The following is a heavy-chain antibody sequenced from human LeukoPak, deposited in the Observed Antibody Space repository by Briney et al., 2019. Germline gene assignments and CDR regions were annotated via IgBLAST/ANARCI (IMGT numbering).Heavy chain of an antibody. D-gene: IGHD6-19*01. CDR3: TTGIAVAGTGFNF. V-gene: IGHV3-15*01. CDR1: GFTFSNAW. CDR2: IKSKTDGGTT. Sequence: GGSLRLSCEVSGFTFSNAWMSWVRQAPGKGLEWLGRIKSKTDGGTTEYAAPVKGIFTISRDDSKNTLYLQMNSLKTEDTAVYYWTTGIAVAGTGFNFWGQGTLVTVSS. J-gene: IGHJ4*02.